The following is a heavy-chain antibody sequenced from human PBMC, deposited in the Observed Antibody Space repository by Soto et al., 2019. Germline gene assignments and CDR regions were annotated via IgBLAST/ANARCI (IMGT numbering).Heavy chain of an antibody. CDR2: IYYSGST. V-gene: IGHV4-59*08. Sequence: SETLSLTCTVSGGFISSYYWSWIRQPPGKGLEWIGYIYYSGSTNYNPSLKSRVTISVDTSKNQFSLKLSSVTAADTAMYYCARRSSSKGSTGGWQWTAWFDPWGQGTLVTVSS. D-gene: IGHD6-13*01. CDR1: GGFISSYY. CDR3: ARRSSSKGSTGGWQWTAWFDP. J-gene: IGHJ5*02.